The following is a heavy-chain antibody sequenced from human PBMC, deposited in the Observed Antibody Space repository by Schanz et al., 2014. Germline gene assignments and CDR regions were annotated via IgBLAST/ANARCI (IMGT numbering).Heavy chain of an antibody. CDR3: ASDGCSVVVISPAESFDI. CDR1: GFTFSSYS. J-gene: IGHJ3*02. D-gene: IGHD2-21*01. V-gene: IGHV3-48*01. Sequence: EVQLVESGGGLVQPGGSLRLSCAASGFTFSSYSMNWVRQAPGKGLEWVSYISSSSSTRYYADSVKGRFAISRDNAKNSLFLQMNSLRGEDAAVYYCASDGCSVVVISPAESFDIWGQGTMVTVSP. CDR2: ISSSSSTR.